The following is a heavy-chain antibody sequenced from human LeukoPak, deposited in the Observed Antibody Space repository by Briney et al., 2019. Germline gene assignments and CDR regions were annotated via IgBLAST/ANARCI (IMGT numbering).Heavy chain of an antibody. CDR1: GGSISSGDYY. D-gene: IGHD3-9*01. CDR2: IYYSGST. V-gene: IGHV4-30-4*01. CDR3: ARVPYYDILTGYYGGYFDY. J-gene: IGHJ4*02. Sequence: SQTLSLTCTVSGGSISSGDYYWSWIRQPPGMGLEWIGYIYYSGSTYYNPSLKSRVTISVDTSKNQFSLKLSSVTAADTAVYYCARVPYYDILTGYYGGYFDYWGQGTLVTVSS.